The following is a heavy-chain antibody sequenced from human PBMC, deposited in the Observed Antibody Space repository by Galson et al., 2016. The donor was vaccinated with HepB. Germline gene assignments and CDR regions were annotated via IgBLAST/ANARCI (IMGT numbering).Heavy chain of an antibody. CDR2: IDRSSATI. CDR1: GFSLSSYT. D-gene: IGHD3-10*01. Sequence: SLRLSCAASGFSLSSYTMNWVRQAPGKGLEWLSYIDRSSATIYYADSVKARLTVSRDNAKNSLSLQMNSLRDEDTAIYYCARALPARYRGMARGTTDLDYYFHYGMDVWGQGTTVTVSS. J-gene: IGHJ6*02. V-gene: IGHV3-48*02. CDR3: ARALPARYRGMARGTTDLDYYFHYGMDV.